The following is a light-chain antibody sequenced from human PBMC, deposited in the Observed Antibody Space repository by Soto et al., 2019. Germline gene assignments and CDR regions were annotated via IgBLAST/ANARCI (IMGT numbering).Light chain of an antibody. V-gene: IGKV3-20*01. Sequence: EIVLTQSPGTLSLSPGERATLSCRASQSVSSIFLAWYQHKPGQAPRLLIYGASTRATGIPDRFSGSGSGTDFILTISRLEPEDFGVYYCQQYGSSPRTFGHGTRVEI. J-gene: IGKJ1*01. CDR2: GAS. CDR3: QQYGSSPRT. CDR1: QSVSSIF.